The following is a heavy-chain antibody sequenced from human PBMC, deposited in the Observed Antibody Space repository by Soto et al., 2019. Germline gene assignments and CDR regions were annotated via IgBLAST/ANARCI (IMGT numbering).Heavy chain of an antibody. J-gene: IGHJ3*02. CDR3: AKVERAGTTGYAFDI. CDR1: GVSFSSYT. Sequence: GGSLRLSWAASGVSFSSYTMSWVRQAPGKGLEWVSTISAGGGSTYYTDSVKGRFTVPRDNSKITLYLQMNSLRAEDTAVYYCAKVERAGTTGYAFDIWGQGTMVTVS. CDR2: ISAGGGST. D-gene: IGHD1-1*01. V-gene: IGHV3-23*01.